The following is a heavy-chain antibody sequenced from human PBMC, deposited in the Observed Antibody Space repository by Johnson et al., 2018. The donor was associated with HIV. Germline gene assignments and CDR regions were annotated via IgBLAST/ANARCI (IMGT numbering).Heavy chain of an antibody. V-gene: IGHV3-30*19. CDR3: ARRMKAVAHHDAFDI. J-gene: IGHJ3*02. D-gene: IGHD6-19*01. Sequence: QVQLVESGGGVVQPGGSLTLSCAASGFVFSDYVMHWVRQAPGKGLEWVGFISFDGSNTHYADSVRGRFTISRDNSKNTLYLQMNGLRIESTAIYYCARRMKAVAHHDAFDIWGQGTMVTVSS. CDR1: GFVFSDYV. CDR2: ISFDGSNT.